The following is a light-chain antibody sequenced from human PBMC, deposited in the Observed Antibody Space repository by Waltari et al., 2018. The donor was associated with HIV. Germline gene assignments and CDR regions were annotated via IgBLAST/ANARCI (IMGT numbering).Light chain of an antibody. V-gene: IGKV1-5*03. CDR3: QHYNSHPIT. Sequence: DIQMTQSPSTLSASVGDRVTITCRASQSISSWLAWYQQKPGKAPNLLIYHASILESGVPSRFSGSGSGTEFTLTISSLQPDDFATYYCQHYNSHPITSGGGTKVEIK. J-gene: IGKJ4*01. CDR2: HAS. CDR1: QSISSW.